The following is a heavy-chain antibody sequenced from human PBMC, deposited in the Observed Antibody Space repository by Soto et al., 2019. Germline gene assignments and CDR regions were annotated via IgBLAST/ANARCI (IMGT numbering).Heavy chain of an antibody. CDR2: IYSNGDS. CDR3: EKALQFYGSGTPFDY. CDR1: GFAVSDNY. D-gene: IGHD3-10*01. V-gene: IGHV3-53*01. Sequence: GRSLRLSCAASGFAVSDNYLSWVRQTPGKGLEWVSIIYSNGDSYYPDSVRGRFIISRDTSKNMLFLQMNSLTAEDTAVYFCEKALQFYGSGTPFDYWGQGTQVTVSS. J-gene: IGHJ4*02.